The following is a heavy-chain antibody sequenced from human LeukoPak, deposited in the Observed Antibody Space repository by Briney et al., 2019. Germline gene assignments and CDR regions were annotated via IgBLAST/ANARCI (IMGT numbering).Heavy chain of an antibody. J-gene: IGHJ4*02. CDR1: GFTFSSYE. V-gene: IGHV3-48*03. Sequence: GGSLRLSCAASGFTFSSYEMNWVRQAPGKGLEWGSYISSSGSTIYYADSVKGRFTISRDNAKNSLYLQMNSLRAEDTAVYYCAREDGYNDYFDYWGQGTLVTVSS. CDR2: ISSSGSTI. CDR3: AREDGYNDYFDY. D-gene: IGHD5-24*01.